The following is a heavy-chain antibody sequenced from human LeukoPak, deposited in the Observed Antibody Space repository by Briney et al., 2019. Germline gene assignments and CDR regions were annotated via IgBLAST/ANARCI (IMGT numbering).Heavy chain of an antibody. CDR1: GFTFSDYS. Sequence: PGGSLRLSCAASGFTFSDYSMNWVRQAPGKGLEWISYIGIDSGNTNYADSVEGRFTISRDNSKDSLYLQMNSLTTDDTALYYCGTWAFYHSLDVWGQGTTVTVSS. V-gene: IGHV3-48*04. D-gene: IGHD2/OR15-2a*01. CDR3: GTWAFYHSLDV. J-gene: IGHJ6*02. CDR2: IGIDSGNT.